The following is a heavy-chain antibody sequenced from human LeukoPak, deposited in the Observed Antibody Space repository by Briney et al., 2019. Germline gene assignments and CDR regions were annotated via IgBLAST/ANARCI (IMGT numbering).Heavy chain of an antibody. CDR1: GGTFSSYA. V-gene: IGHV1-69*13. D-gene: IGHD2-2*01. Sequence: GASVKVSCKASGGTFSSYAISWVRQAPGQGLEWKGGIIPIFGTANYAQKFQGRVTITADESTSTAYMELSSLRSEDTAEYYCARVTEGSVVVPAAFVDAFDIWGQGTMVTVSS. CDR3: ARVTEGSVVVPAAFVDAFDI. CDR2: IIPIFGTA. J-gene: IGHJ3*02.